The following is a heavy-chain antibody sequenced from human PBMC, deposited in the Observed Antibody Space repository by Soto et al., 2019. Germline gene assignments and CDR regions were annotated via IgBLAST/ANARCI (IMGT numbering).Heavy chain of an antibody. V-gene: IGHV3-23*01. CDR3: AKATATGGGAFDI. J-gene: IGHJ3*02. D-gene: IGHD2-8*02. CDR1: GCICSTDD. Sequence: PGGSLRLSCAASGCICSTDDMSWFRQCPGKGLEWVSTILVDGRTFYVDSVKGRFAISRDSSNNMVYLQMNSLTAGDTALYYCAKATATGGGAFDICGQGTMGTV. CDR2: ILVDGRT.